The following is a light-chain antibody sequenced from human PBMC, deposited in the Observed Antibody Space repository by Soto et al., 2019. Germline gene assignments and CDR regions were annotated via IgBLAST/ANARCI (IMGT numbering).Light chain of an antibody. CDR1: QSVSSSY. V-gene: IGKV3-20*01. CDR3: EQYGSSPPYT. Sequence: EIVLTQSPGTLSLSPGERATLSCRASQSVSSSYLAWYQQKPGQAPRLLIYGASSRATGIPDRFSGSGSGTDFTLTINRLEAEDVAVYYCEQYGSSPPYTFGQGTKLEIK. CDR2: GAS. J-gene: IGKJ2*01.